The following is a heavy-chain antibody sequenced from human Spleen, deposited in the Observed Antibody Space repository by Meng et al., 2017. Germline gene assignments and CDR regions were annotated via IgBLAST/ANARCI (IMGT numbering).Heavy chain of an antibody. V-gene: IGHV3-30*01. Sequence: GESLKISCAASGFPFGSYAMHWVRQAPGKGLEWVAVISYDGSNKYYPDSVKGRFNISRDNSKNTLFLQMNSLRPEDTAVYYGARVPSDSARLHLNAYFDYWGQGALVTVSS. D-gene: IGHD5-18*01. CDR1: GFPFGSYA. CDR2: ISYDGSNK. J-gene: IGHJ4*02. CDR3: ARVPSDSARLHLNAYFDY.